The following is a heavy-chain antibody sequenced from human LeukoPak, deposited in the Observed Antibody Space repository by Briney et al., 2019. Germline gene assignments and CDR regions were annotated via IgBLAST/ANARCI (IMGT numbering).Heavy chain of an antibody. D-gene: IGHD3-10*01. J-gene: IGHJ4*02. CDR3: ARSGQLLWFGELQFDY. V-gene: IGHV3-21*01. CDR2: IDPSSTYI. Sequence: QPGGSLRLSCAASGFTFRSYSMNWVRQAPGKGLEWVSAIDPSSTYIYYADSVKGRFTISRDNAKNSLYLQMNSLRAEDTAVYYCARSGQLLWFGELQFDYWGQGTLVTVSS. CDR1: GFTFRSYS.